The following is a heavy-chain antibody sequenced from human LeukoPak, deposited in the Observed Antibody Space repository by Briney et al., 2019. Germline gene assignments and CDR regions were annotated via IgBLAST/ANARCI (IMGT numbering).Heavy chain of an antibody. CDR1: GYTFTSYG. CDR3: ARDLGVGAREGNDY. CDR2: ISAYNGNT. Sequence: GASVKVSCKASGYTFTSYGISRVRQAPGQGLEWMGWISAYNGNTNYAQKLQGRVTMTTDTSTSTAYMELRSLRSDDTAVYYCARDLGVGAREGNDYWGQGTLVTVSS. V-gene: IGHV1-18*01. J-gene: IGHJ4*02. D-gene: IGHD1-26*01.